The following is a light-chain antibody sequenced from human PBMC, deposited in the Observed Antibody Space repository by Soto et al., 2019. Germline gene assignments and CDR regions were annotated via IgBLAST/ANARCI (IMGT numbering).Light chain of an antibody. Sequence: EIVLTQSPGTLSLSPGERATLSCRASQSVSSNYLAWYQQKPGQTPRLLIYGASIRATGIPDRFSGSGSGTDFTLTFSRWEPEDFALCYCQQHRSSPYTVGQGTKLGIK. CDR2: GAS. J-gene: IGKJ2*01. CDR1: QSVSSNY. CDR3: QQHRSSPYT. V-gene: IGKV3-20*01.